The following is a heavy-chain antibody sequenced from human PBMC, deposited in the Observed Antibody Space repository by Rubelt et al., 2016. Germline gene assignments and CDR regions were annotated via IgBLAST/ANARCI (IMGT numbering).Heavy chain of an antibody. Sequence: QVQLVESGGGVVQPGRSLRLSCAASGFTFSSYGMHWVRQAPGKGLEWVAVIWYDGSNKYYADSVKGRITISRDKSKNTLYLQMNSLRAEDTAVYYCARDRAGSSSWYPVFGAFDIWGQGTMVTVSS. J-gene: IGHJ3*02. D-gene: IGHD6-13*01. CDR1: GFTFSSYG. V-gene: IGHV3-33*01. CDR2: IWYDGSNK. CDR3: ARDRAGSSSWYPVFGAFDI.